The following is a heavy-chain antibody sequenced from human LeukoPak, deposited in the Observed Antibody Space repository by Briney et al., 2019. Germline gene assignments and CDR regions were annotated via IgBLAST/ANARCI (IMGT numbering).Heavy chain of an antibody. J-gene: IGHJ3*02. Sequence: ASVKVSCKASGYTFTGYYMHWVRQAPGQGLEWMGWINPNSGGTNYAQKFQGRVTMTRDTSISTAYMELGRLRSDDTAVYYCARLRLGEFDAFDIWGQGTMVTVSS. V-gene: IGHV1-2*02. CDR1: GYTFTGYY. CDR2: INPNSGGT. D-gene: IGHD3-16*01. CDR3: ARLRLGEFDAFDI.